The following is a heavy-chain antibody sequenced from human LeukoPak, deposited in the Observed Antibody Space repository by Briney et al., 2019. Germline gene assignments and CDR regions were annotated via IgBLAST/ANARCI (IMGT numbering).Heavy chain of an antibody. Sequence: GGSLRLSCAASGFTLSSYSMNWVRQAPGKGLEWVSSISSSSSYIYYADSVKGRFTISRDNAKNSLYLQMNSLRAEDTAVYYCARGVSAAAGIPDYWGQGTLVTVSS. CDR1: GFTLSSYS. CDR3: ARGVSAAAGIPDY. V-gene: IGHV3-21*01. J-gene: IGHJ4*02. CDR2: ISSSSSYI. D-gene: IGHD6-13*01.